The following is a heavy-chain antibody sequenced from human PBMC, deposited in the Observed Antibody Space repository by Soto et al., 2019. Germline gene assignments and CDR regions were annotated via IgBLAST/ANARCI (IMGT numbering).Heavy chain of an antibody. J-gene: IGHJ6*04. CDR2: ISAYNGNT. V-gene: IGHV1-18*01. CDR1: GYTFTSYG. D-gene: IGHD3-10*01. CDR3: ARDYRSGSYSLGVDGMHI. Sequence: QVQLVQSGAAVKKPGASVKVSCKASGYTFTSYGISWVRQALGQGLEWMGWISAYNGNTNYAQKLQGRVTMTTDTSTSTAYMEQRSLRSDDTAVYYCARDYRSGSYSLGVDGMHIWSEGTTVTVSS.